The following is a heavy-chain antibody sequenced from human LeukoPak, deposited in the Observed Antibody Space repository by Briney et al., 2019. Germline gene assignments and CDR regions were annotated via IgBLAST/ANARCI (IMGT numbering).Heavy chain of an antibody. CDR2: SYYSGRT. J-gene: IGHJ3*01. V-gene: IGHV4-59*08. CDR3: ARHGGTVAINDAFDL. CDR1: GGSIISYY. Sequence: PSETLSLTCTVSGGSIISYYWSWIRQPPGKRLEWIGYSYYSGRTSYNPSLKGRVTISVDMSNNQFSLKLDSVTAADTAVYYCARHGGTVAINDAFDLWGQGTMVTVSS. D-gene: IGHD1/OR15-1a*01.